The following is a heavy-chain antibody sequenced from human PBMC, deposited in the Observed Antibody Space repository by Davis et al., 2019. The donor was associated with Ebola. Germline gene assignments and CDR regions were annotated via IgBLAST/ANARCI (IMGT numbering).Heavy chain of an antibody. CDR3: ARAPYGELDY. CDR1: GFTFSSYA. J-gene: IGHJ4*02. CDR2: ISSNGGST. V-gene: IGHV3-64*01. D-gene: IGHD4-17*01. Sequence: PGGSLRLSCAASGFTFSSYAMHWVRQAPGKGLEYVSAISSNGGSTYYANSVKGRFTISRDNSKNTLYLQMGSLRAEDMAVYYCARAPYGELDYWRQGTLVTVSS.